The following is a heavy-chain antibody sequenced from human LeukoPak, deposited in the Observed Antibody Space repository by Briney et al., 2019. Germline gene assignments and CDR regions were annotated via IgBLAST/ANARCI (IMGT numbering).Heavy chain of an antibody. V-gene: IGHV4-59*08. D-gene: IGHD3-22*01. CDR1: GGSISRYY. J-gene: IGHJ4*02. Sequence: SETLCLTCAASGGSISRYYWSWIRQPPGKGLEWIGYIYYIGSTNYNPSLKSRVTISADTSKNQCSLKLSSVTAADTAVYYCAIISSGDSSGYDYWGQGTLVTVSS. CDR3: AIISSGDSSGYDY. CDR2: IYYIGST.